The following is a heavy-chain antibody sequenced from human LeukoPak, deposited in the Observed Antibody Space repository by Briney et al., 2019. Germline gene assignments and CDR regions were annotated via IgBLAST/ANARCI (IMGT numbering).Heavy chain of an antibody. D-gene: IGHD3-22*01. CDR1: GFTFSSYA. Sequence: PGGSLRLSRAASGFTFSSYAMSWVRQAPGKGLEWVSAISGSGGSTYYADSVKGRFTISRDNSKNTLYLQMNSLRAEDTAVYYCAVSSGYYYDFDYWGQGTLVTVSS. CDR2: ISGSGGST. CDR3: AVSSGYYYDFDY. J-gene: IGHJ4*02. V-gene: IGHV3-23*01.